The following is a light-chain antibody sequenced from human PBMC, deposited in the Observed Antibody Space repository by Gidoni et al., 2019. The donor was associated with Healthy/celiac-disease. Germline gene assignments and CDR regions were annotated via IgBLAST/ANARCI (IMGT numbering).Light chain of an antibody. CDR3: SSYTSSSTLEV. J-gene: IGLJ1*01. Sequence: QSALPQPASVSGSPGQSITISCPGTSSAVGGYNYVPWYQQHPGKAPNRMIYDDSNRPSGVSNRFSGTKSGNTASLTIAGLQAEDEADYYCSSYTSSSTLEVFGTGTKVT. V-gene: IGLV2-14*01. CDR2: DDS. CDR1: SSAVGGYNY.